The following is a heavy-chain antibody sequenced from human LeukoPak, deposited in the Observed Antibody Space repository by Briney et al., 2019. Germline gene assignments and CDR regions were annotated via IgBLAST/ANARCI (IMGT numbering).Heavy chain of an antibody. Sequence: GGSLRLSCAASGFTVSSNYMSWVRQAPGKGLEWVSVLYSGGSTYYADSVKGRFTISRDNSKNTLYLQMNSLRAEDTAVYYCARDALSSGSWYRDCYYGMDVWGQGTTVTVSS. CDR3: ARDALSSGSWYRDCYYGMDV. CDR2: LYSGGST. V-gene: IGHV3-53*01. D-gene: IGHD6-13*01. CDR1: GFTVSSNY. J-gene: IGHJ6*02.